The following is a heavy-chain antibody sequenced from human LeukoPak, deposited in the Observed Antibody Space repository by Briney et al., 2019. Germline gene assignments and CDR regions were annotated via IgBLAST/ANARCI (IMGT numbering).Heavy chain of an antibody. CDR1: GFIVSSNS. D-gene: IGHD3-10*01. J-gene: IGHJ4*02. V-gene: IGHV3-53*05. Sequence: PGGSLRLSCAASGFIVSSNSMSWVRQAPGKGLEWVSILYSGGSTYYADSVKGRFTISRDNSKNTLYLQMNSLRAEDTAVYYCARAYFRSGSYSFDYWGQGTLVTVSS. CDR3: ARAYFRSGSYSFDY. CDR2: LYSGGST.